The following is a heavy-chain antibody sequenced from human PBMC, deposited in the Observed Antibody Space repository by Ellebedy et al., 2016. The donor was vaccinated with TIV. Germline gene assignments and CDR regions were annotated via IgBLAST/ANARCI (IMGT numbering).Heavy chain of an antibody. Sequence: SLKISCAASGFTFDDYAMHWVRQAPGKGLEWVSGISWNSGSIGYADSVKGRFTISRDNAKNSLYLQMNSLRAEDTALYYCAKIGTGVDSHNYYYYMDVWGKGTTVTVSS. D-gene: IGHD3-10*01. CDR1: GFTFDDYA. CDR2: ISWNSGSI. V-gene: IGHV3-9*01. CDR3: AKIGTGVDSHNYYYYMDV. J-gene: IGHJ6*03.